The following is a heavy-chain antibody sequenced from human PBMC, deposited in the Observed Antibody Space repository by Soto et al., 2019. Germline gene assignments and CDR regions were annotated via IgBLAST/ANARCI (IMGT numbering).Heavy chain of an antibody. CDR1: GYIFVNYG. V-gene: IGHV1-18*01. D-gene: IGHD3-16*01. CDR2: TNPYTGNT. Sequence: QVQLVQSGDEVKKPGASVKLSCKASGYIFVNYGIAWVRQAPRQRLEWMGWTNPYTGNTHSATKVQGRLTMTTDTSPSTANMELGSLTSDDTAVYYCVTVDNYVTPTPQDVWGRGTTVTVSS. CDR3: VTVDNYVTPTPQDV. J-gene: IGHJ6*02.